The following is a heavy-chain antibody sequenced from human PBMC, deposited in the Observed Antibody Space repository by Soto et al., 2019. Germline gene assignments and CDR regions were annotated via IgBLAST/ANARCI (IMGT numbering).Heavy chain of an antibody. CDR3: ARHTSYSSSWYYFDY. CDR1: GGSISSSSYY. D-gene: IGHD6-13*01. J-gene: IGHJ4*02. Sequence: SETLSLTCTVSGGSISSSSYYWGWIRQPPGKGLEWIGSIYYSGSTYYNPSLKSRVTISVDTSKNQFSLKLSSVTAADTAVYYCARHTSYSSSWYYFDYWGQGTLVTVSS. V-gene: IGHV4-39*01. CDR2: IYYSGST.